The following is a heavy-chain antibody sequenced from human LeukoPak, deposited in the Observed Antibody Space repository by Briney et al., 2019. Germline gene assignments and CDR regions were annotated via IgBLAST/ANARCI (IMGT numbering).Heavy chain of an antibody. D-gene: IGHD3-16*01. CDR3: ARGVAVGGYFDY. CDR1: GGSISSYY. Sequence: SETLSLTCTVSGGSISSYYWSRIRQPPGKGLEWIGYIYYSGSTNYNPSLKSRVTISVDTSKNQFSLKLSSVTAADTAVYYCARGVAVGGYFDYWGQGTLVTVSS. V-gene: IGHV4-59*01. J-gene: IGHJ4*02. CDR2: IYYSGST.